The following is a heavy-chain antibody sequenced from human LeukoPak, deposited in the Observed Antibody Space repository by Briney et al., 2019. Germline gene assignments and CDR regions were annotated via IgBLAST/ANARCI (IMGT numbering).Heavy chain of an antibody. J-gene: IGHJ4*02. V-gene: IGHV1-2*02. CDR1: GYIFTGYD. D-gene: IGHD6-6*01. CDR3: AFFEYSSSSSHY. Sequence: ASVKVSCKASGYIFTGYDMHWVRQAPGQGLEWIGWINPNSGGTKYAQKFQGRVTMTRDTSINPAYMELSSLRSDDTAMYYCAFFEYSSSSSHYWGQGTLVTVSS. CDR2: INPNSGGT.